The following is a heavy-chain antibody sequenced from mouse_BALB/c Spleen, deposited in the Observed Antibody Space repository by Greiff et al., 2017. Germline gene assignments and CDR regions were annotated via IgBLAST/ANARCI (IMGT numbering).Heavy chain of an antibody. CDR1: GYTFTSYW. J-gene: IGHJ4*01. V-gene: IGHV1S22*01. D-gene: IGHD2-1*01. CDR2: IYPGSGST. Sequence: LKQPGSELVRPGASVKLSCKASGYTFTSYWMHWVKQRPGQGLEWIGNIYPGSGSTNYDEKFKSKATLTVDTSSSTAYMQLSSLTSEDSAVYYCTRLDGKRSPDYWGQGTSVTVSS. CDR3: TRLDGKRSPDY.